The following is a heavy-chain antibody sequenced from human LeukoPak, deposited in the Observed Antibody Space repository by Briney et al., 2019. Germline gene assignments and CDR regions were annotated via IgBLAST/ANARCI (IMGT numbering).Heavy chain of an antibody. CDR2: TSGSGGST. V-gene: IGHV3-23*01. CDR1: GFTFTSHW. J-gene: IGHJ4*02. Sequence: PGGSLRLSCAASGFTFTSHWMSWVRQAPGKGLEWVSATSGSGGSTYYADSVKGRFTISRDNSKNTLYLQMNSLRAEDTAAYYCAKTFIYSGSSPFDYWGQGTLVTVSS. D-gene: IGHD1-26*01. CDR3: AKTFIYSGSSPFDY.